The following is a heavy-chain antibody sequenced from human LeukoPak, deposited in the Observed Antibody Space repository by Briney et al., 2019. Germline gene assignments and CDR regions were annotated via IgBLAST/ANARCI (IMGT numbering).Heavy chain of an antibody. CDR2: IHYSGST. CDR3: AGDYGTNNS. V-gene: IGHV4-59*01. J-gene: IGHJ4*02. CDR1: GGSISSYY. Sequence: SETLSLTCTVSGGSISSYYWSWTRQPPGKGLEWIGYIHYSGSTNYNPSLKSRVTMSLDTSKNQFSLKLSSVTAADTAIYFCAGDYGTNNSWGQGTLVTVSS. D-gene: IGHD4/OR15-4a*01.